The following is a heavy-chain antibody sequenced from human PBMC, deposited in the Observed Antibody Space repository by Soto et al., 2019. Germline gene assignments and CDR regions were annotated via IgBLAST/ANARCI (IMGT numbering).Heavy chain of an antibody. CDR2: IIPIFGTA. J-gene: IGHJ6*02. D-gene: IGHD6-6*01. Sequence: SVKVSCKASGGTFSSYAISWVRQAPGQGLEWMRGIIPIFGTANYAQKFQGRVTITADESTSTAYMELSSLRSEDTAVYYCARASIAARRGGWSDDVTYYYYGMDVWGQGTTVTVSS. V-gene: IGHV1-69*13. CDR3: ARASIAARRGGWSDDVTYYYYGMDV. CDR1: GGTFSSYA.